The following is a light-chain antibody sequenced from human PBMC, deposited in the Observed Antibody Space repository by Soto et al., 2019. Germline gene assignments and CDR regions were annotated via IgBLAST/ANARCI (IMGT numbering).Light chain of an antibody. CDR2: AAS. V-gene: IGKV1-17*01. CDR1: RDVGSD. J-gene: IGKJ1*01. Sequence: QMTQSPSSLSASVGEKIIITCRASRDVGSDVSWYQQKPGQAPKLLIYAASNLYTGVPSRFSGSRSGTEFTLTISSLQPEDFATYYCQQLNSYPRTFGQGTKVDIK. CDR3: QQLNSYPRT.